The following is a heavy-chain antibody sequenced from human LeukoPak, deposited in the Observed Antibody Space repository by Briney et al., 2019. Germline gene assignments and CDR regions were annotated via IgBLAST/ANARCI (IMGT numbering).Heavy chain of an antibody. D-gene: IGHD2-2*01. CDR2: IYGSGST. Sequence: SETLSLTCTVSGGSISNYYWSWIRQPPGKGLEWIGYIYGSGSTNYNPSLKSRVTISVDTSKNHFSLKLSSVTAADTAVYYCARDRTDIVVVPAARRYYYYYMDVWGKGTTVTISS. CDR3: ARDRTDIVVVPAARRYYYYYMDV. J-gene: IGHJ6*03. CDR1: GGSISNYY. V-gene: IGHV4-4*08.